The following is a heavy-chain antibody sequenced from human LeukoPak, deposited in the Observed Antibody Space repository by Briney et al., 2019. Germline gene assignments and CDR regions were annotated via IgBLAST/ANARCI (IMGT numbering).Heavy chain of an antibody. CDR3: ARALGWCPN. D-gene: IGHD2-8*01. V-gene: IGHV3-15*01. CDR2: IKSKTDGGTT. J-gene: IGHJ4*02. Sequence: GGSLRLSCAASGFTFSNAWMSWVRQAPGKGLEWVGRIKSKTDGGTTDYAAPVKGRFTISRDNAKNSLYLQMNSLRAEDTAVYYCARALGWCPNWGQGTLVTVSS. CDR1: GFTFSNAW.